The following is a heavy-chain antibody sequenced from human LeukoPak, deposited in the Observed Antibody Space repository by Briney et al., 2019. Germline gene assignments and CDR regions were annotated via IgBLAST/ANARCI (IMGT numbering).Heavy chain of an antibody. CDR1: GGSISSGDYY. Sequence: SETLSLTCTVSGGSISSGDYYWSWIRQPPGKGLEWIGYIYYSGSTYYNPSLKSRVTISVDTSKNQFSLKLSSVTAADTAVYYCARDVGDSSSWYYPPVIDPWGQGTLVTVSS. CDR2: IYYSGST. D-gene: IGHD6-13*01. CDR3: ARDVGDSSSWYYPPVIDP. V-gene: IGHV4-30-4*01. J-gene: IGHJ5*02.